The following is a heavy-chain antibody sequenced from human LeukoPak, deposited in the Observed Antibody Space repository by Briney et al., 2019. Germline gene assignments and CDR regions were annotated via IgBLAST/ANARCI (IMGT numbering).Heavy chain of an antibody. D-gene: IGHD3-22*01. CDR1: GYTFTSYD. V-gene: IGHV1-8*01. J-gene: IGHJ4*02. Sequence: ASVKVSCKASGYTFTSYDINWVRQATGQGLEWMGWMNPNSGNTGYAQKFQGRVTMTRNTSISTAYMELSSLRSEDTAVYYCAIHYYDSSGYYWYFDYWGQGTLVTVSS. CDR3: AIHYYDSSGYYWYFDY. CDR2: MNPNSGNT.